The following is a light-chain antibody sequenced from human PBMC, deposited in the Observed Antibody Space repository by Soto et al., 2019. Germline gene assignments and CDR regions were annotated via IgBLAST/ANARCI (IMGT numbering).Light chain of an antibody. CDR2: AAS. J-gene: IGKJ1*01. Sequence: DIQMTPSPSSLSASVGDRVTITCRASQTIRNDLGWYQQKPAKAPNLLIYAASSLESGVPSRFSGSGSGTEFTLTISSLQPEDFATYYCQQRNTSPGTFGQGTKVDIK. CDR3: QQRNTSPGT. V-gene: IGKV1-17*01. CDR1: QTIRND.